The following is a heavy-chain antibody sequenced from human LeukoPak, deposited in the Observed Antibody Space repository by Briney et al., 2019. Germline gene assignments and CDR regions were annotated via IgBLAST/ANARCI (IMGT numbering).Heavy chain of an antibody. V-gene: IGHV3-21*01. CDR1: GFTFSSYS. CDR3: ARDKVVPAAMFANWFDP. J-gene: IGHJ5*02. Sequence: GGSLRLSCAASGFTFSSYSMNWVRQAPGKGLEWVSSISSSSSYIYYADSVKGRFTISRDNAKNSLYLQMNSLRAEDTAVYYCARDKVVPAAMFANWFDPWGQGTLVTVSS. CDR2: ISSSSSYI. D-gene: IGHD2-2*01.